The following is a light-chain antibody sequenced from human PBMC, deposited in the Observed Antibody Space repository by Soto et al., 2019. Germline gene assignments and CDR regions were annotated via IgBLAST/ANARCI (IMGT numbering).Light chain of an antibody. J-gene: IGKJ1*01. CDR2: ATS. Sequence: DIQMTQSPSSVSTSVEERVTITCRTSQSISRYLNWYQQKPGRAPKLLIYATSSLQSGVPSRFSGSGSGTDFTLTISSLQPEDFATYYCQQSYNTPPTFGQGTKVAMK. CDR1: QSISRY. V-gene: IGKV1-39*01. CDR3: QQSYNTPPT.